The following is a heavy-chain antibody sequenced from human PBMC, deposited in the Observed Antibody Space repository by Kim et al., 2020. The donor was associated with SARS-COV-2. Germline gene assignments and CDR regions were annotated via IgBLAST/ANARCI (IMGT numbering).Heavy chain of an antibody. CDR2: IKQDGSEK. V-gene: IGHV3-7*01. CDR3: ARDQSRITIFGVVINYYYMDV. J-gene: IGHJ6*03. Sequence: GGSLRLSCAASGFTFSSYWMSWVRKAPGKGLEWVANIKQDGSEKYYVDSVKGRFTISRDNAKNSLYLQMNSLRAEDTAVYYCARDQSRITIFGVVINYYYMDVWGKGTTVTVSS. D-gene: IGHD3-3*01. CDR1: GFTFSSYW.